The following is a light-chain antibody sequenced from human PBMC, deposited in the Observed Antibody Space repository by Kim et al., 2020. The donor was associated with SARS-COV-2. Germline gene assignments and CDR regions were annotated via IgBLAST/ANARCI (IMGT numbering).Light chain of an antibody. Sequence: SYELTQPPSVSVSPGQTASITCSGDKLGDKYACWYQQKPGQSPVLVIYQDSKRPSGIPARFSGSNSGNTATLTISGTQAMDEADYYCQAWDSSTGVFGGGPQLTVL. CDR3: QAWDSSTGV. CDR1: KLGDKY. V-gene: IGLV3-1*01. CDR2: QDS. J-gene: IGLJ3*02.